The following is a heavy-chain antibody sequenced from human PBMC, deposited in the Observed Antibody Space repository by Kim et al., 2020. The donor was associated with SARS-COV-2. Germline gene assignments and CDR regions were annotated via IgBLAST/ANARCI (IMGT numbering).Heavy chain of an antibody. CDR3: ARVERGTFGVVIGWFDP. D-gene: IGHD3-3*01. J-gene: IGHJ5*02. CDR1: CYSISLFFPS. Sequence: LSLPFPVSCYSISLFFPSFSFILQHKGRGLEWMGYIYYSGATYYNPSLKSRIIISVDTSKNQFSLKLRSATAADTAVYYCARVERGTFGVVIGWFDPWGQGTLVTVSS. V-gene: IGHV4-31*03. CDR2: IYYSGAT.